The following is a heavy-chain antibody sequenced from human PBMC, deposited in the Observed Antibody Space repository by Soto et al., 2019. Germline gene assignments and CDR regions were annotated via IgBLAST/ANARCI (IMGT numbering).Heavy chain of an antibody. J-gene: IGHJ3*02. Sequence: ASVKVSCKASGYTFTGYNMHWVRQAPGQGPEWMGWLNPNSGGTSYAQKFQGRVTMTRDTSIGTTYIEMSRLRSDDTAVYYCARTTAYCGGDCYADAFDIWGQGTMVTVSS. V-gene: IGHV1-2*02. CDR1: GYTFTGYN. D-gene: IGHD2-21*02. CDR2: LNPNSGGT. CDR3: ARTTAYCGGDCYADAFDI.